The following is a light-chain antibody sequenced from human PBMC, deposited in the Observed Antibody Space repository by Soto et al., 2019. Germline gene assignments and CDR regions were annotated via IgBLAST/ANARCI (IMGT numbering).Light chain of an antibody. Sequence: ETVMTQSPAALSVAPGERATLSCRASQSVNSNVAWYQKKPGQAPRLLIYAASTRATGIPARFSGSGSGTDFTLTISSLEPEDFAVYYCQQSGSSPITFGQGTRLEIK. J-gene: IGKJ5*01. CDR1: QSVNSN. V-gene: IGKV3-15*01. CDR3: QQSGSSPIT. CDR2: AAS.